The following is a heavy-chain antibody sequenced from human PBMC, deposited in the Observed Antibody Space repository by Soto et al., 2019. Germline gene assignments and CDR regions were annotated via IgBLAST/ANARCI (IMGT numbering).Heavy chain of an antibody. V-gene: IGHV1-18*04. CDR3: AIYPAVXYDFWSGYGASRNWFDP. Sequence: GASVKVSCKASGYTFTSYGISWVRQAPGQGLEWMGWISAYNGNTNYAQKLQGRVTMTTDTSTSTAYMELRSLRSDDTAVYYCAIYPAVXYDFWSGYGASRNWFDPWGQGTLVTVSS. D-gene: IGHD3-3*01. J-gene: IGHJ5*02. CDR2: ISAYNGNT. CDR1: GYTFTSYG.